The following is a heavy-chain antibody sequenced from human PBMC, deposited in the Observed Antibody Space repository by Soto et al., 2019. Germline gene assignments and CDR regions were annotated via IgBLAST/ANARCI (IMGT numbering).Heavy chain of an antibody. D-gene: IGHD6-13*01. CDR1: GDSVSSNSAA. Sequence: PSQTLSLTCAISGDSVSSNSAAWNWIRQSPSRGLEWLGRTYYRSKWYNDYAVSVKSRITINPDTSKNQFSLQLNSVTPEDTAVHYCARAAGNGPFYYYYYYGMDVWGQGTTVTVSS. CDR3: ARAAGNGPFYYYYYYGMDV. V-gene: IGHV6-1*01. CDR2: TYYRSKWYN. J-gene: IGHJ6*02.